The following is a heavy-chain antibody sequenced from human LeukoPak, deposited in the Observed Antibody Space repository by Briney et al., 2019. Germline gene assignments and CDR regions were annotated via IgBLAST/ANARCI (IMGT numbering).Heavy chain of an antibody. D-gene: IGHD3-22*01. CDR2: INHSGST. J-gene: IGHJ6*03. CDR3: ARGRRLIVVGHYYYYMDV. V-gene: IGHV4-34*01. CDR1: GGSFSGYY. Sequence: SETLSLTCAVYGGSFSGYYWSWIRQPPGKGLEWIGEINHSGSTNYNPSLKSRVTISVDTSKNQFSLKLSSVTAADTAVYYCARGRRLIVVGHYYYYMDVRGKGTTVTVSS.